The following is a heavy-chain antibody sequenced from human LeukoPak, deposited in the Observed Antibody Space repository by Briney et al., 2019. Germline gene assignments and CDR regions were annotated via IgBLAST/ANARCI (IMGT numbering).Heavy chain of an antibody. Sequence: GGSLRLSCAASGFTFSNYEMNWVRQAPGKGLEWVSYITSSGSTIYYADSEKGRSTISRDNAKNSLYLQMNSLRAADTAVYYCARAGTILTGSTLRMDVWGQGTTVTVSS. CDR3: ARAGTILTGSTLRMDV. D-gene: IGHD3-9*01. J-gene: IGHJ6*02. CDR1: GFTFSNYE. V-gene: IGHV3-48*03. CDR2: ITSSGSTI.